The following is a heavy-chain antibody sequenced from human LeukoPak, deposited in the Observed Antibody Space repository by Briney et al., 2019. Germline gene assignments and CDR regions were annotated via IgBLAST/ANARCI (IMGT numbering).Heavy chain of an antibody. J-gene: IGHJ3*02. CDR3: AKDGGADYGSGSYYATHDAFDI. CDR1: GFTFSSYA. Sequence: PGGSLRLSCAASGFTFSSYAMSWVRQAPGKGLEWVSAISGSGGSTYYADSVKGRFTISGENSKNTLYLQMNSLRDEEKAVYYCAKDGGADYGSGSYYATHDAFDIWGQGTMVTVSS. CDR2: ISGSGGST. D-gene: IGHD3-10*01. V-gene: IGHV3-23*01.